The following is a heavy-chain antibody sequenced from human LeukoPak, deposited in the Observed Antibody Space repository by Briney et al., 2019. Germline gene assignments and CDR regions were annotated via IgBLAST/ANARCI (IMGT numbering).Heavy chain of an antibody. CDR3: ARDRKQLVRDYYYYYMDV. CDR2: ISAYNGNT. D-gene: IGHD6-13*01. Sequence: ASVKVSCKASGYTFTSYGISWVRQAPGQGLEWMGWISAYNGNTNYAQKLQGRVTMTTDTSTSTAYMELRSLRSDDTAVYYCARDRKQLVRDYYYYYMDVWGKGTTVTVSS. CDR1: GYTFTSYG. J-gene: IGHJ6*03. V-gene: IGHV1-18*01.